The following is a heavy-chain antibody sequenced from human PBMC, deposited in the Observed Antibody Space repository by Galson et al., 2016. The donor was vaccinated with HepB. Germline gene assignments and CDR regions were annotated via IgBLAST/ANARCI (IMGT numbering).Heavy chain of an antibody. Sequence: SLRLSCAASGFTFTDYAMNWVRQAPGKGLEWVSGISGSGGSTYYAGSVKGRFTISRDNSKNTLFLQMSSLRVDDAAVYYCARGRVGSSYYMDPFDYWGQGTLVTVSS. CDR1: GFTFTDYA. J-gene: IGHJ4*02. CDR3: ARGRVGSSYYMDPFDY. CDR2: ISGSGGST. D-gene: IGHD1-26*01. V-gene: IGHV3-23*01.